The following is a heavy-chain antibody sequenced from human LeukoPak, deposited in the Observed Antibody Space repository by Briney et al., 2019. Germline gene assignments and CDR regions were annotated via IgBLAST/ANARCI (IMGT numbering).Heavy chain of an antibody. Sequence: SETLSLTCVVSGGSITSSYWNWIRLPPGKGLEWIGHVSYSGRTNYNPSLNGRASISIDTSKTSFSLELSFVTAADTALYYCARDGHRGMIGTPGMDVWGQGTTVTVSS. CDR1: GGSITSSY. CDR3: ARDGHRGMIGTPGMDV. CDR2: VSYSGRT. D-gene: IGHD3-22*01. J-gene: IGHJ6*02. V-gene: IGHV4-59*01.